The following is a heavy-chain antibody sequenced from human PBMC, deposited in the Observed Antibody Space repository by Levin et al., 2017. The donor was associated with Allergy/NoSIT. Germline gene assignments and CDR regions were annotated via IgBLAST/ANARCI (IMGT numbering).Heavy chain of an antibody. D-gene: IGHD1-14*01. Sequence: SQTLSLTCTVSGGSISSGGYYWSWIRQHPGKGLEWIGYIYYSGSTYYNPSLKSRVTISVDTSKNQFSLKLSSVTAADTAVYYCARDGIGWFDPWGQGTLVTVSS. CDR3: ARDGIGWFDP. CDR1: GGSISSGGYY. V-gene: IGHV4-31*03. CDR2: IYYSGST. J-gene: IGHJ5*02.